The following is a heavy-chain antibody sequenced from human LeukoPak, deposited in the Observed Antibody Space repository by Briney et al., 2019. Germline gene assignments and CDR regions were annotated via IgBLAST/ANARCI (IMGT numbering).Heavy chain of an antibody. V-gene: IGHV4-31*03. J-gene: IGHJ6*04. CDR2: IYYSGST. Sequence: PSQTLSLTCTVSGGSISSGGYYWSWIRQHPGKGLEWIGYIYYSGSTYYNPSLKSRVTISVDTSKNQFPLKLSSVTAADTAVYYCARDYGYCSSTSCYANYYYDVWGKGTTVTVSS. CDR1: GGSISSGGYY. CDR3: ARDYGYCSSTSCYANYYYDV. D-gene: IGHD2-2*03.